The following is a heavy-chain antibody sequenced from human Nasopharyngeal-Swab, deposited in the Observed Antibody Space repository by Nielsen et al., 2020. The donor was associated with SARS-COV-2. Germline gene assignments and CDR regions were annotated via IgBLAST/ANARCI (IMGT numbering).Heavy chain of an antibody. V-gene: IGHV3-7*03. CDR1: GFTFSSDC. Sequence: GGSLRLSCAASGFTFSSDCMSWVRQAPGKGLEWVANIKQDGSEKYYVDSVKGRFTISRDNAKNSLYLQMNSLRAEDTAVYYCARGAILEGWYPAYFDYWGQGTLVTVSS. CDR2: IKQDGSEK. CDR3: ARGAILEGWYPAYFDY. D-gene: IGHD6-19*01. J-gene: IGHJ4*02.